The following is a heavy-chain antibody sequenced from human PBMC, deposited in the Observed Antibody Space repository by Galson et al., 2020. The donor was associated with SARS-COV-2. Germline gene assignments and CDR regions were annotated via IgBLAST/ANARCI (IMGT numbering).Heavy chain of an antibody. V-gene: IGHV1-2*02. J-gene: IGHJ6*02. Sequence: ASVQVTCKDSGYTLTGYYMHWVRQAPGQGLEWMGWTSPNSGDTNYAQKFQGRVTMTTDKSISTAYMELSGLTSDDTAVYYCAREDYGDFGLGSYYYGMDVWGQGTAVAVSS. CDR1: GYTLTGYY. D-gene: IGHD4-17*01. CDR3: AREDYGDFGLGSYYYGMDV. CDR2: TSPNSGDT.